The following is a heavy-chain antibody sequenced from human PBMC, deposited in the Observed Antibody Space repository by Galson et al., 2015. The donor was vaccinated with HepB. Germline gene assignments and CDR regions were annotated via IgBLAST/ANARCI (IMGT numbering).Heavy chain of an antibody. CDR3: AKGYGLFDS. CDR1: GFAFDTHA. Sequence: SLRLSCAASGFAFDTHAMRWVRQAPGRGLAWISGISGNGDSTFYADSVKGRFTVSRDNSTNTLYLQMNSLRAEDAGLYFCAKGYGLFDSWGQGILVTVSS. CDR2: ISGNGDST. J-gene: IGHJ5*01. D-gene: IGHD5-18*01. V-gene: IGHV3-23*01.